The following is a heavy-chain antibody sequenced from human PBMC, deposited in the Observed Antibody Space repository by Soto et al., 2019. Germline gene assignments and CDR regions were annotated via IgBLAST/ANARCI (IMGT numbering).Heavy chain of an antibody. V-gene: IGHV1-46*01. D-gene: IGHD2-2*02. J-gene: IGHJ3*02. Sequence: QVQLVQSGAEVKKPGASVKVSCKASGYTFTSYYLHWVRQAPGQGLEWMGIINPGDGSTDYAQKFQGRVTMTRDTSTSTVYMELSSLRSEDTAVYYCASTGLVVRGAITRAFDIWGQGTVVTVSP. CDR1: GYTFTSYY. CDR2: INPGDGST. CDR3: ASTGLVVRGAITRAFDI.